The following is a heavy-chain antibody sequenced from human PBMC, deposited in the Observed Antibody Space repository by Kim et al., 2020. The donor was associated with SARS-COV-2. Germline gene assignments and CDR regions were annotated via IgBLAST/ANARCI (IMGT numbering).Heavy chain of an antibody. CDR3: AKGYSGYEGSPFDI. D-gene: IGHD5-12*01. J-gene: IGHJ3*02. CDR1: GFTFSSYT. CDR2: ISSSSSYI. Sequence: GGSLRLSCAASGFTFSSYTMNWVRQAPGKGLEWVSSISSSSSYIYYADSVKGRFTISRDNAKKSLYLQMNSLRAEDTAVYYCAKGYSGYEGSPFDIWGQGTMVTVSS. V-gene: IGHV3-21*01.